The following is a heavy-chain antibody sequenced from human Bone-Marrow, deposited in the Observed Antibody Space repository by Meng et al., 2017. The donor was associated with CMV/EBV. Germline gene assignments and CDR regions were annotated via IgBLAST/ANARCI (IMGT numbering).Heavy chain of an antibody. Sequence: LSLTCAASGFTFSSYEMNWVRQAPGKGLEWVSYISSSGSTIYYADSVKGRFTISRDNAKNSLYLQMNSLRAEDTAVYYCARDGVVVPTGMDGWGQGTTVTVSS. D-gene: IGHD2-2*01. CDR1: GFTFSSYE. CDR2: ISSSGSTI. J-gene: IGHJ6*02. V-gene: IGHV3-48*03. CDR3: ARDGVVVPTGMDG.